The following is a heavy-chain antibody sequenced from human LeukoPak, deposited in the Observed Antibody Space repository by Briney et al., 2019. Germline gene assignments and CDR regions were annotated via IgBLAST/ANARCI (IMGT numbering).Heavy chain of an antibody. CDR1: GGSISSYY. J-gene: IGHJ6*02. CDR3: ARGGPDFWSGYRLYGMVV. CDR2: IYYSGST. V-gene: IGHV4-59*01. D-gene: IGHD3-3*01. Sequence: SETLSLTCTVSGGSISSYYWSWIRQPPGKGLEWIGYIYYSGSTNYNPSLKSRVTISVDTSKSQFSLKLSSVTAADTAVYYCARGGPDFWSGYRLYGMVVWGQGTTVTVSS.